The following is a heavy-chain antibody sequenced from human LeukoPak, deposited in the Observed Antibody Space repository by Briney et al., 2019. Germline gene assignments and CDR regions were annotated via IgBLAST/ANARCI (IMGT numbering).Heavy chain of an antibody. CDR3: ARDRFYIPDV. Sequence: GGSLRLSCAASGFTFSSYEMNWVRQAPGKGLEWVSYISSSGSTIYYADSVKGRFTISRDNAKNSLYLQMNSLRAEDTAVYYCARDRFYIPDVWGKGTTVTVSS. V-gene: IGHV3-48*03. J-gene: IGHJ6*04. CDR2: ISSSGSTI. CDR1: GFTFSSYE. D-gene: IGHD3-10*01.